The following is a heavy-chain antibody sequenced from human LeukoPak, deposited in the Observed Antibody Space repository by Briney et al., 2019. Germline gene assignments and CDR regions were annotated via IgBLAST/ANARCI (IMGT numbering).Heavy chain of an antibody. CDR2: ISSSSSYI. CDR3: ATIPYCSSTSCYAAVPYYYGMDV. CDR1: GFTFSSYS. V-gene: IGHV3-21*01. J-gene: IGHJ6*02. Sequence: GGSLRLSCAASGFTFSSYSMNWVRQAPGKGLEWVSSISSSSSYIYYADSVKGRFAISRDNAKNSLYLQMNSLRAEDTAVYYCATIPYCSSTSCYAAVPYYYGMDVWGQGTTVTVSS. D-gene: IGHD2-2*01.